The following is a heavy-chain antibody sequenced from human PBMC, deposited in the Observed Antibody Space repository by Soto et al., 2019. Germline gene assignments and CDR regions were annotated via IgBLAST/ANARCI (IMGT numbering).Heavy chain of an antibody. V-gene: IGHV1-18*01. CDR2: ISTNNGNT. D-gene: IGHD3-10*01. Sequence: GASVKVSCKAAGYTFSDYGISWVRQAPGQRPEYMGWISTNNGNTQYAPNIQGRVTMTTDTSTSTGYMELRSLRPDDTAVYYCAIQRAGAYGMDVWGQGTTVTVSS. J-gene: IGHJ6*02. CDR1: GYTFSDYG. CDR3: AIQRAGAYGMDV.